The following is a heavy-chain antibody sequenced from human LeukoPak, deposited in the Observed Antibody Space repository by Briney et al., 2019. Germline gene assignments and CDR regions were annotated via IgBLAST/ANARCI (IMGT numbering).Heavy chain of an antibody. J-gene: IGHJ4*02. CDR1: GYTFTSYG. CDR2: ISAYNGNT. V-gene: IGHV1-18*01. CDR3: ARDRAAGSSDY. D-gene: IGHD2-15*01. Sequence: GASVKVSCKASGYTFTSYGISWVRLAPGQGLEWMGWISAYNGNTNYAQNFPDRVTMTTDTSTSTVYMELRSLRSDDTAVYYCARDRAAGSSDYWGQGTLVTVSS.